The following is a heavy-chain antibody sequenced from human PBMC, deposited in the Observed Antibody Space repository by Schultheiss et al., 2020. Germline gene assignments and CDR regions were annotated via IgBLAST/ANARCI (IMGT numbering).Heavy chain of an antibody. CDR2: IYHSGST. CDR1: GYSISSGYY. CDR3: ARGPNWFDP. V-gene: IGHV4-38-2*01. Sequence: SETLSLTCAVSGYSISSGYYWGWIRQPPGKGLEWIGSIYHSGSTYYNPSLKSRVTISVDTSKNQFSLKLSSVTAADTAVYYCARGPNWFDPWGQGTLVTVSS. J-gene: IGHJ5*02.